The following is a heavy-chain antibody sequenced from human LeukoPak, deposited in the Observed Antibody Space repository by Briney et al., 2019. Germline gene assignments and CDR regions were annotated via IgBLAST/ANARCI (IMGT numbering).Heavy chain of an antibody. J-gene: IGHJ4*02. Sequence: ASVKVSCKASRYIFTSHDISWVRQAPGQGLEWMGTITVYKENTKYAQKFQGRITMTTDTTTSKAYMELMSLKSDDTAVYYCAGNDYDSSGYYLMGYCWGQGALVTVSS. V-gene: IGHV1-18*01. D-gene: IGHD3-22*01. CDR2: ITVYKENT. CDR3: AGNDYDSSGYYLMGYC. CDR1: RYIFTSHD.